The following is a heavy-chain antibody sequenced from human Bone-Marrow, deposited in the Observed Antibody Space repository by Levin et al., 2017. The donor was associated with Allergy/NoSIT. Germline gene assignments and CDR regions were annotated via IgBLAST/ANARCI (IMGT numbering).Heavy chain of an antibody. D-gene: IGHD3-9*01. CDR3: DRGHDDILTFFEF. J-gene: IGHJ4*02. Sequence: ASVKVSCNTSGDTFSSYYIHWVRQAPGRGLEWMGVVNPAGTNSRNAEDFQARVTVTIDTSTSSVYMELRSLRPEDTAVYYWDRGHDDILTFFEFWGKGTLVTVSS. CDR2: VNPAGTNS. V-gene: IGHV1-46*03. CDR1: GDTFSSYY.